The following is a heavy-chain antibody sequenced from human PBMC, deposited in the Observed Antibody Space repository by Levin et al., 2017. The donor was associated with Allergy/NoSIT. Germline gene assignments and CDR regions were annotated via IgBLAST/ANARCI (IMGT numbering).Heavy chain of an antibody. CDR3: ARVVDAHDY. V-gene: IGHV4-59*01. J-gene: IGHJ4*02. CDR1: GGSISPYY. CDR2: IYYSGST. Sequence: SETLSLTCTVSGGSISPYYWSWIRQPPGKGLEWIGYIYYSGSTSYNPSLKSRVTISVDTSKNHFSLKLTSVTAADTAVYYCARVVDAHDYWGQGILVTVSS.